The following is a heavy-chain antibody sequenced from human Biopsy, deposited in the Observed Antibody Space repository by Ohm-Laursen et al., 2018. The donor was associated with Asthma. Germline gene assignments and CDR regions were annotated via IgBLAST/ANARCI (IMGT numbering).Heavy chain of an antibody. CDR2: ISSSSITI. D-gene: IGHD5-12*01. J-gene: IGHJ4*02. Sequence: SLRLSCAASGFTFSSYSMNWVRQAPGKGLEWVSYISSSSITIYNADSVKGRVTISRDNAKNSLYLQMASLRDEDTAVYYCARPRWGPYDYWGQGTLVTVSS. CDR1: GFTFSSYS. CDR3: ARPRWGPYDY. V-gene: IGHV3-48*02.